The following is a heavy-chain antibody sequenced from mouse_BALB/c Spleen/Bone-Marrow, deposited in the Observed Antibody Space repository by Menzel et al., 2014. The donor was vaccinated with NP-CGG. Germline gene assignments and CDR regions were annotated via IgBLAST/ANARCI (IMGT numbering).Heavy chain of an antibody. J-gene: IGHJ4*01. CDR1: GFTFSYFG. CDR2: ISSGSSTI. CDR3: ARDEDYAMDY. Sequence: EVQGVESGGGLVQPGGSRKPSCAASGFTFSYFGMHWVRQAPEKGLEWVAYISSGSSTIYYADTVKGRFTISRDNPKNTLFLQMASLRSEDTAMYYCARDEDYAMDYWGQGTSVTVSS. V-gene: IGHV5-17*02.